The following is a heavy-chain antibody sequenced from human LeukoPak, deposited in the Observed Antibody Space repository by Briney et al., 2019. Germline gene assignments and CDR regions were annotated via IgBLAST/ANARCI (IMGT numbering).Heavy chain of an antibody. Sequence: GGSLRLSCAASAFTFSRYSMNWVRQAPGKGLEWVSSISGSSSYIYYADSVKGRFTISRDNAKNSLYLQMNSLRAEDTALYYCARGAPGDYWGQGTLVTVSS. CDR3: ARGAPGDY. V-gene: IGHV3-21*04. D-gene: IGHD3-16*01. CDR2: ISGSSSYI. J-gene: IGHJ4*02. CDR1: AFTFSRYS.